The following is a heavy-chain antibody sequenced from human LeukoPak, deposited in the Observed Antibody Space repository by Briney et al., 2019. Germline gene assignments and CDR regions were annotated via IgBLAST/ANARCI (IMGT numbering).Heavy chain of an antibody. V-gene: IGHV3-64*01. J-gene: IGHJ6*03. CDR2: ISRNGGSK. CDR3: ARETTVTTFPYYYYMDV. D-gene: IGHD4-11*01. Sequence: GGSLRLSCAASGFTFRSYAMHWVRQAPGKGLEYVSAISRNGGSKYSANSVKGRFTISRDNSKNTLYLQMNSLRTEDTAVYYCARETTVTTFPYYYYMDVWGKGTTVTVSS. CDR1: GFTFRSYA.